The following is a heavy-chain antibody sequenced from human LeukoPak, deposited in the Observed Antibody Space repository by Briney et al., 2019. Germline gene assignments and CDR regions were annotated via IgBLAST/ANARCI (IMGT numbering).Heavy chain of an antibody. CDR2: ISAYNGNT. V-gene: IGHV1-18*01. D-gene: IGHD3-22*01. CDR1: GGTFSSYG. J-gene: IGHJ5*02. CDR3: ARERGIVVVTSRSYWFDP. Sequence: ASVKVFCKASGGTFSSYGISWVRQAPGQGLEWMGWISAYNGNTNYAQKLQGRVTMTTDTSTSTAYMELRSLRSDDTAVYYCARERGIVVVTSRSYWFDPWGQGTLVTVSS.